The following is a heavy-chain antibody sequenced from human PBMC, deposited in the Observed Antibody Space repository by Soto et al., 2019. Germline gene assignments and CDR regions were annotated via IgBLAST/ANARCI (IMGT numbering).Heavy chain of an antibody. V-gene: IGHV3-23*01. CDR2: ISGGGDGT. CDR3: TKKGLGSLATYCTTGDCHYAFDV. Sequence: EVQLLESGGGLVRPGGSLRLSCAASGFTFYNYAMNWVSQAPGKGLEWFSTISGGGDGTYYADSVKGRFTISRDNSRNTVYLQMNRLRAEDTALYYCTKKGLGSLATYCTTGDCHYAFDVWGQGTLVNVSS. D-gene: IGHD2-8*01. CDR1: GFTFYNYA. J-gene: IGHJ3*01.